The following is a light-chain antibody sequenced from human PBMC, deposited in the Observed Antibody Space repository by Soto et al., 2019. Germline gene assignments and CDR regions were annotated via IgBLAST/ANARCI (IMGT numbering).Light chain of an antibody. Sequence: QSVLTQPASVSGSPGQSITISCTGTSSDVGSYNLVSWYQQHPGKAPKLMIYDDGKRPSGISNRFSGSKSGNTASLTVSGLQAEDEADYYCCSYAGSSTFVFGGGTKLTVL. CDR1: SSDVGSYNL. CDR2: DDG. J-gene: IGLJ2*01. CDR3: CSYAGSSTFV. V-gene: IGLV2-23*02.